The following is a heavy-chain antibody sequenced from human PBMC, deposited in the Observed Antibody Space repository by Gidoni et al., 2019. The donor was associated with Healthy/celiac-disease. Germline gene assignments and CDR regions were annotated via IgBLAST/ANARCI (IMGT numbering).Heavy chain of an antibody. CDR3: AKDTSLVPSTSLDY. V-gene: IGHV3-9*01. D-gene: IGHD2-8*01. J-gene: IGHJ4*02. CDR1: VFTFDDYA. Sequence: EVQLVESGGGLVQPGRSLRLSCAASVFTFDDYAMHWVRQAPGKGLEWVSGIRWNSGSIGYADSVKGRFTISRDNAKNSLYLKMNSLRAEDTALYYCAKDTSLVPSTSLDYWGQGTLVTVSS. CDR2: IRWNSGSI.